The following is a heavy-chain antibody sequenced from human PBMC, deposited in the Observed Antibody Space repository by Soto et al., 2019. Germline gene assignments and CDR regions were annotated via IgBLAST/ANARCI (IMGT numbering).Heavy chain of an antibody. V-gene: IGHV3-23*01. CDR2: ISGSGGST. CDR3: AKDQGSSWYEIDY. J-gene: IGHJ4*02. CDR1: GFTFSNYA. D-gene: IGHD6-13*01. Sequence: EVQLLESGGGLVQPGGSLRLSCAASGFTFSNYALTWVRQAPGKGLEWVSTISGSGGSTYYADSVQGRFTISRDNSKNTLYLQMNSLRAEDTAVYYCAKDQGSSWYEIDYWGQGTLVTVSS.